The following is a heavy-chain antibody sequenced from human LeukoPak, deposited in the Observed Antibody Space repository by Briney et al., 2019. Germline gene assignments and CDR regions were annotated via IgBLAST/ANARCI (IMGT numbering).Heavy chain of an antibody. CDR1: GFTFDDYA. CDR2: ISWNSGSI. J-gene: IGHJ4*02. V-gene: IGHV3-9*01. Sequence: GGSLRLSCAASGFTFDDYAMHWVRQAPGKGLEWVSGISWNSGSIGYADSVKGRFTISGDNAKNSLYLQMNSLRAEDTALYYCAKSYIVATTPLDYWGQGTLVTVSS. CDR3: AKSYIVATTPLDY. D-gene: IGHD5-12*01.